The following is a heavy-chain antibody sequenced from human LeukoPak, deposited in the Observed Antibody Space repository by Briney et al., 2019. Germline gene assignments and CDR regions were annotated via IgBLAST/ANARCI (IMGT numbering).Heavy chain of an antibody. J-gene: IGHJ3*02. Sequence: PGGSLRLSCAASGFTFSSYWMHWVRHAPGRGLVWVSRINSDGGITSYADSVKGRFTISRDNAKNTLYLRMNSLRAEETAVYYCARGTGYSVFDMWGQGTMVTVSS. D-gene: IGHD1-26*01. CDR2: INSDGGIT. V-gene: IGHV3-74*01. CDR3: ARGTGYSVFDM. CDR1: GFTFSSYW.